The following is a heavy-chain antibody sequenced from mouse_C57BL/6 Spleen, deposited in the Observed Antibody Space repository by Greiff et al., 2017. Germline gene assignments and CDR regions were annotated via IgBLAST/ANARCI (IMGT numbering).Heavy chain of an antibody. Sequence: EVQGVESGGGLVKPGGSLKLSCAASGFTFSSYAMSWVRQTPEKRLEWVATISDGGSYTYYPDNVKGRFTLSRDNAKNNLYLQMSLLKSEDTAMYYSASDLAYYSYYSAIDDWGQGTSVTVSS. D-gene: IGHD2-12*01. CDR3: ASDLAYYSYYSAIDD. V-gene: IGHV5-4*01. J-gene: IGHJ4*01. CDR2: ISDGGSYT. CDR1: GFTFSSYA.